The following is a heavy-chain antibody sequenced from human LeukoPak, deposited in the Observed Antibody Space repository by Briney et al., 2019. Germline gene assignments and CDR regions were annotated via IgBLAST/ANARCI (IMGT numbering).Heavy chain of an antibody. D-gene: IGHD3-10*01. V-gene: IGHV4-59*01. J-gene: IGHJ6*02. CDR1: GGSISSYY. CDR2: IYYSGST. Sequence: PSETLSLTCTVSGGSISSYYWSWIRQPPGKGLEWIGYIYYSGSTNYNPSLKSRVTISVDTSKNQFSLKLSSVTAADTAVYYCARGRGHYYHGMDVWGQGTTVTVSS. CDR3: ARGRGHYYHGMDV.